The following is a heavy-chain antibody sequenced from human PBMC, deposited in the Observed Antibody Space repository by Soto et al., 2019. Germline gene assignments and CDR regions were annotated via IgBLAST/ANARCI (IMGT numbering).Heavy chain of an antibody. Sequence: SETLSLTCTVSGGSISSYYWSWIRQPPGKGLEWIGYIYYSGSTNYNPSLQSRVTISVETSKTQFSLKLSSVTAADTAVYYCARLALRGYYHNWFDPWRQGTLVTVSS. D-gene: IGHD3-22*01. V-gene: IGHV4-59*01. CDR3: ARLALRGYYHNWFDP. CDR1: GGSISSYY. J-gene: IGHJ5*02. CDR2: IYYSGST.